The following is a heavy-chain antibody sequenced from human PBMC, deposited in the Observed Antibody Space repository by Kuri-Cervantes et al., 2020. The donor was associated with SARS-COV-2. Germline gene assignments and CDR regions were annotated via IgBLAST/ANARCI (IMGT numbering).Heavy chain of an antibody. Sequence: GESLKISCAASGFTVSSNYMSWVRQAPGKGLEWVGRIKSKTDGGTTDYAAPVKGRFTISRDDSKNTLYLQMNSLRDEDTAVYYCARDPNDITFGGVTVFYGMDVWGQGTTVTVSS. CDR3: ARDPNDITFGGVTVFYGMDV. J-gene: IGHJ6*02. V-gene: IGHV3-15*01. CDR2: IKSKTDGGTT. CDR1: GFTVSSNY. D-gene: IGHD3-16*01.